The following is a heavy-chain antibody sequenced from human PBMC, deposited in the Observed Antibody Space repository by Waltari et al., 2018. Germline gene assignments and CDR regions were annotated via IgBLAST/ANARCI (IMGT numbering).Heavy chain of an antibody. J-gene: IGHJ4*02. CDR3: ARLRGAND. V-gene: IGHV3-7*01. CDR2: RNQDGSEK. Sequence: EVQLVESGGGLVQPGGSMSIPCSASRFTFSSYWMVWVRQAPGQGLEWVAHRNQDGSEKSYVASVKGRFTISRDNAKQSLYLQMNSLRPDVTAIYYCARLRGANDWGQGTLVTVSS. D-gene: IGHD3-10*01. CDR1: RFTFSSYW.